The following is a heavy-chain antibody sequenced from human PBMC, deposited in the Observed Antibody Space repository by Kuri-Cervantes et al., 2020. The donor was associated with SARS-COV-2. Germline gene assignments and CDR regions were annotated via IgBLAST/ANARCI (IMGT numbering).Heavy chain of an antibody. Sequence: SETLSLTCAVYGGSFSGYYWSWIRQPPGKGLEWIGEINHSGSTNYNPSLKSRVTISVDTSKNQSSLKLSYATAADTAMYYCATTNPYSLWAPPPKGPLRYWGQGTMVTVSS. CDR1: GGSFSGYY. V-gene: IGHV4-34*01. D-gene: IGHD3-16*01. CDR2: INHSGST. J-gene: IGHJ4*02. CDR3: ATTNPYSLWAPPPKGPLRY.